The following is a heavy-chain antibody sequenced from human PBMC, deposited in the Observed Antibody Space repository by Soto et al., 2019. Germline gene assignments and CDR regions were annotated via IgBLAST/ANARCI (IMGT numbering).Heavy chain of an antibody. CDR2: IYRTGST. Sequence: QVQLQESGPGLVKPSGTLSLTCAVSVGSFTGNTWWTWSPRPPGQGLEWIGEIYRTGSTNYNPSLKSRVTISLDKSENQFSLKVTSLTAADTAVYYCASRDPGTSVDYWGQGTLVTVSS. CDR3: ASRDPGTSVDY. J-gene: IGHJ4*02. CDR1: VGSFTGNTW. V-gene: IGHV4-4*02. D-gene: IGHD1-7*01.